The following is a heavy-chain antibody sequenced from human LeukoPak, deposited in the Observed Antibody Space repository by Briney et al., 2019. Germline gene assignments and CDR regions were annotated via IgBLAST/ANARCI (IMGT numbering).Heavy chain of an antibody. V-gene: IGHV3-73*01. CDR1: WFTFSGSA. CDR2: IRSKANSYAT. CDR3: TSSSSCGGYPGY. J-gene: IGHJ4*02. D-gene: IGHD6-25*01. Sequence: GGSLRLSCAASWFTFSGSAVQWVRQASGKGPEWVGGIRSKANSYATPYAASRKGRLTISRDDSKHTPYLQMNSRKSGATAISYCTSSSSCGGYPGYWGQGTLVTVSS.